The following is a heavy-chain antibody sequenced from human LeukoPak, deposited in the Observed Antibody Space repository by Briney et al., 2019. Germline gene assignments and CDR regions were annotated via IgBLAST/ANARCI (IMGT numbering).Heavy chain of an antibody. J-gene: IGHJ3*02. CDR1: GYTFTNNG. CDR3: ARGSGRDGYSYAFDI. D-gene: IGHD5-24*01. V-gene: IGHV1-18*01. Sequence: ASVKVSCKXSGYTFTNNGVNWVRQAPGQGLEYMGWISGYDGNTNYAQKVQGRVTMTADISTSTAYMELRSLRSDDTAVYYCARGSGRDGYSYAFDIWGQGTMVTVSS. CDR2: ISGYDGNT.